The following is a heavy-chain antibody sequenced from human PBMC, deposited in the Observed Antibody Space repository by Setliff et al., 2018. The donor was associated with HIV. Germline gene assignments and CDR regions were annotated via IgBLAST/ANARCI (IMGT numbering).Heavy chain of an antibody. V-gene: IGHV1-2*02. CDR1: GYTFTGYY. CDR3: AREGAQRVPFDI. J-gene: IGHJ3*02. Sequence: ASVKVSCKASGYTFTGYYMHWVRQAPGQGLEWMGWINPNSGGTNYAQRFQGRVTITADESTSTAYMELSSLRSEDTAIYYCAREGAQRVPFDIWGQGTMVTVSS. CDR2: INPNSGGT. D-gene: IGHD6-25*01.